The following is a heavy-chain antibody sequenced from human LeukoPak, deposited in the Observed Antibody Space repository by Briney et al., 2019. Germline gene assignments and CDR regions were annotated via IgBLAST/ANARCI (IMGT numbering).Heavy chain of an antibody. CDR3: ATGYLYGDYGDGWFDP. CDR1: GGSFSGYY. Sequence: SETLSLTCAVYGGSFSGYYWSWIHQPPGKGLEWIGEINHSGSTNYNPSLKSRVTISVDTSKNQFSLKLSSVTAADTAVYYCATGYLYGDYGDGWFDPWGQGTLVTVSS. V-gene: IGHV4-34*01. CDR2: INHSGST. J-gene: IGHJ5*02. D-gene: IGHD4-17*01.